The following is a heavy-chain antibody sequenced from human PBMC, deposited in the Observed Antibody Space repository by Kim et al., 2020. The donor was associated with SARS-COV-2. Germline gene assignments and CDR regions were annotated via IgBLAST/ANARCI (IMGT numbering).Heavy chain of an antibody. D-gene: IGHD6-13*01. V-gene: IGHV4-39*01. CDR2: IYYSGST. J-gene: IGHJ6*01. CDR3: ARTGIAAAQAPSYYYYG. Sequence: SETLSLTCTVSGGSISSSSYYWGWIRQPPGKGLEWIGSIYYSGSTYYNPSLKSRVTISVDTSKNQFSLKLSSVTAADTAVYYCARTGIAAAQAPSYYYYG. CDR1: GGSISSSSYY.